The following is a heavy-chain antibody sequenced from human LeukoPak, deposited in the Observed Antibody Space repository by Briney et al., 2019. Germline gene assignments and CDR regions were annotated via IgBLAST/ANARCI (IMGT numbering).Heavy chain of an antibody. CDR1: GFTFSSYG. D-gene: IGHD4/OR15-4a*01. J-gene: IGHJ6*02. CDR2: IWYDGSNK. Sequence: GGSLRLSCAASGFTFSSYGMHWVRQAPGKGLEWVAVIWYDGSNKYYADSVKGRFTISRDNSKNTLYLQMNSLRAEDTAVYYCASPVYGGYYYGMDVWGQGTTVTVSS. CDR3: ASPVYGGYYYGMDV. V-gene: IGHV3-30*02.